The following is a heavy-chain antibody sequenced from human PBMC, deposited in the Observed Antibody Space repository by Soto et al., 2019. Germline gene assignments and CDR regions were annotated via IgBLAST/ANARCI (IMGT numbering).Heavy chain of an antibody. J-gene: IGHJ4*02. CDR3: ATSYCSGGSCYTLYFDY. D-gene: IGHD2-15*01. CDR2: IYYSGST. Sequence: SETLSLTCTVSGGSISSGDYYWSWIRQPPGKGLEWIGYIYYSGSTYYNPSLKSRVTISVDTSKNQFSPKLSSVTAADTAVYYCATSYCSGGSCYTLYFDYWGQGTLVTVSS. V-gene: IGHV4-31*03. CDR1: GGSISSGDYY.